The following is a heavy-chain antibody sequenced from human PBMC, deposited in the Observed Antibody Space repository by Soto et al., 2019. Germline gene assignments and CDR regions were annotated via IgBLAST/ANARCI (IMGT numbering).Heavy chain of an antibody. D-gene: IGHD1-26*01. CDR3: ARDTDSTYFPPPSYFDF. V-gene: IGHV3-30*04. Sequence: GGSLRLSCAASEFTLRSYTMHWVRQAPGKGLEWVATISYDGGKTYYAGSVRGRFTISRDNSKNTLFLQMDSLRPEDTAVYFCARDTDSTYFPPPSYFDFWGQGTLVTVSS. J-gene: IGHJ4*02. CDR1: EFTLRSYT. CDR2: ISYDGGKT.